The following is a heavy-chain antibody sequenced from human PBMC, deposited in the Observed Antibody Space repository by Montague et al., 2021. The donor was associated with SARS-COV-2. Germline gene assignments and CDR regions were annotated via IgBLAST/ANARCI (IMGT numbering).Heavy chain of an antibody. CDR3: ARDRFIAGGRLPHGFDP. V-gene: IGHV4-59*01. CDR1: GGPISGYY. J-gene: IGHJ5*02. Sequence: SETLSLTCSVSGGPISGYYWSWIRQYPGKGLERIGCIYYSGGTIYNPSLKSRVIISVDPSKSQFSLKLSSVTAADTAVYYCARDRFIAGGRLPHGFDPWGQGTLVTVSS. CDR2: IYYSGGT. D-gene: IGHD6-13*01.